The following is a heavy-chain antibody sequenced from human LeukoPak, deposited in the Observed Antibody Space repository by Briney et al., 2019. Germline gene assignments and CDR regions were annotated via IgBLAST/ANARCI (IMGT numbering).Heavy chain of an antibody. J-gene: IGHJ5*02. CDR2: IYYLGST. V-gene: IGHV4-59*12. D-gene: IGHD6-25*01. CDR3: ARVGRQASDNNWFDP. Sequence: PSETLSLTCTVSGGSISNYYWSWIRQPPGKGLEWIGYIYYLGSTNYNPSLKSRVTISVDKSKNQFSLKLSSVTAADTAVYYCARVGRQASDNNWFDPWGQGTLVTVSS. CDR1: GGSISNYY.